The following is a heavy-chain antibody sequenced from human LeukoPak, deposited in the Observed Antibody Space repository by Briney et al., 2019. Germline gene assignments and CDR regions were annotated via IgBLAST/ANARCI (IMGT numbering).Heavy chain of an antibody. CDR1: GGTFSSYA. D-gene: IGHD2-2*01. J-gene: IGHJ4*02. V-gene: IGHV1-69*13. CDR3: AVGLNVVVVPAAISDPYYFDY. Sequence: SVKVSCKASGGTFSSYAISWVRRAPGQGLEWMGGIIPIFGTANYAQKFQGRVTITADESTSTAYMELSSLRSEDTAVDYCAVGLNVVVVPAAISDPYYFDYWGQGTLVTVSS. CDR2: IIPIFGTA.